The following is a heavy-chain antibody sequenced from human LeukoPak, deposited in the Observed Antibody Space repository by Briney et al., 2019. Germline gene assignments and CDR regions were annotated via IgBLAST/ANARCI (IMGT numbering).Heavy chain of an antibody. CDR3: ASTYDSSGYYLTDDY. D-gene: IGHD3-22*01. J-gene: IGHJ4*02. Sequence: GGSLRLSCAASGFTFSSYWMSWVRQAPGKGLERVANIKQDGSEKYYVDSVKGRFTISRDNAKNSLYLQMNSLRAEDTAVYYCASTYDSSGYYLTDDYWGQGTLVTVSS. CDR2: IKQDGSEK. CDR1: GFTFSSYW. V-gene: IGHV3-7*01.